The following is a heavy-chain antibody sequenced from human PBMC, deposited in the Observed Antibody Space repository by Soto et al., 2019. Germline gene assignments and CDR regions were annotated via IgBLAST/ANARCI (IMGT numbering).Heavy chain of an antibody. Sequence: EVRLVESGGGLVKPGGSLRVSCAASGFNFNTYSMNWVGQAPGKGLQWVSFISASGGYKYYADSVRGRFTISRDNAKKSVYLEMSSLTADDSAVYFCAGERSALPGARDAMDVWGQGTTVTVSS. CDR1: GFNFNTYS. CDR2: ISASGGYK. CDR3: AGERSALPGARDAMDV. D-gene: IGHD1-26*01. J-gene: IGHJ6*02. V-gene: IGHV3-21*02.